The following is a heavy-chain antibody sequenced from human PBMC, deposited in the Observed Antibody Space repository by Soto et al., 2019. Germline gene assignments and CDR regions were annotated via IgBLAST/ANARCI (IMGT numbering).Heavy chain of an antibody. CDR1: GGSFTGYS. CDR2: INHSGST. J-gene: IGHJ5*02. CDR3: ARRTSHNWFDP. Sequence: QVQLQQWGAGLLKPSETLSLTCAVYGGSFTGYSWSWIRQPPGKGLEWIGEINHSGSTNYNPSLKSRVTISVDTSKHQFSLKLSSVTAADTAVYYCARRTSHNWFDPWGQGTLVTVSS. V-gene: IGHV4-34*01.